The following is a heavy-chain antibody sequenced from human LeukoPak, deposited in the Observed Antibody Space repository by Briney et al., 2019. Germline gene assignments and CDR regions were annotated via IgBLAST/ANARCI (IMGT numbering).Heavy chain of an antibody. CDR2: IAYDGSSK. D-gene: IGHD3-22*01. Sequence: PGGSLRLYCAASGFTFSRYAMHWVRQAPGKGLERVAVIAYDGSSKYYADSVKGRFTISRDNSKNTLYLQMNSLRAEDTAVYYCARGHYYFDSSGYEESCGYWGQGTLVTVSS. CDR1: GFTFSRYA. J-gene: IGHJ4*02. V-gene: IGHV3-30-3*01. CDR3: ARGHYYFDSSGYEESCGY.